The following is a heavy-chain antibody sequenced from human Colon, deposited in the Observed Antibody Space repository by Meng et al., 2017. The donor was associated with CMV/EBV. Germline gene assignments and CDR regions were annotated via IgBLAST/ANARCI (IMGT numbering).Heavy chain of an antibody. CDR1: GFSFSNYA. Sequence: LGVGGGLVQPGGSLRLSCAGSGFSFSNYAMTWVRQAPGKGLEWVSVISGSADDTCYADSVKGRFTISRDNSKNTLYLQMSRLRGDDTAVYYCVKGLHKWNSLFDYSGQGTLVTVSS. D-gene: IGHD1-7*01. CDR2: ISGSADDT. J-gene: IGHJ4*02. CDR3: VKGLHKWNSLFDY. V-gene: IGHV3-23*01.